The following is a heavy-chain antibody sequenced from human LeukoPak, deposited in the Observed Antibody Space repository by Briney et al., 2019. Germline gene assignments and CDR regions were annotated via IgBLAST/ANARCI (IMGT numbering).Heavy chain of an antibody. V-gene: IGHV4-59*01. D-gene: IGHD6-19*01. CDR1: GVSISSYY. Sequence: SETLSLTCTVSGVSISSYYWSWIRQPPGKGLEWIGYIYYSGSTNYNPSLKSRVTISVDTSKNQFSLKLSSVTAADTAVYYCARAQWLVCFDIWGQGTMVTVSS. CDR3: ARAQWLVCFDI. CDR2: IYYSGST. J-gene: IGHJ3*02.